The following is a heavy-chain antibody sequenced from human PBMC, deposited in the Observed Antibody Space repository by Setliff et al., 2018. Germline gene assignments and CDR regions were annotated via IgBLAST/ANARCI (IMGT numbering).Heavy chain of an antibody. CDR1: GGTFSSYA. J-gene: IGHJ6*04. Sequence: ASVKVSCKASGGTFSSYAISWVRQAPGQGLEWMGGIIPIIGTANYAQKFQGRVTITADESTSTAYMELSSLRSEDTAVYYCALERVKKPLQLWHDAYYYGMDVWGKGTTVTVSS. D-gene: IGHD5-18*01. V-gene: IGHV1-69*13. CDR3: ALERVKKPLQLWHDAYYYGMDV. CDR2: IIPIIGTA.